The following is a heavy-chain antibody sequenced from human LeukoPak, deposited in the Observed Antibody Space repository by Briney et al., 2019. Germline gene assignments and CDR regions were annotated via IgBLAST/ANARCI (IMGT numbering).Heavy chain of an antibody. D-gene: IGHD3-16*01. Sequence: ASVKVSCKASGYTFTSYGISWVRQAPGQGLEWMGWISAYNGNTNYAQKFQGRVTITTDTSMSTAYMELRSLRSDDTAVYYCARVGAHGYYYYGMDVWGQGTTVTVSS. CDR1: GYTFTSYG. V-gene: IGHV1-18*01. CDR3: ARVGAHGYYYYGMDV. CDR2: ISAYNGNT. J-gene: IGHJ6*02.